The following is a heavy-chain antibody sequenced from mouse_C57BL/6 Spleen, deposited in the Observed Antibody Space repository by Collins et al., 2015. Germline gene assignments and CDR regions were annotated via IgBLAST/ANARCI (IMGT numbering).Heavy chain of an antibody. J-gene: IGHJ4*01. CDR3: GTAQAAMDY. V-gene: IGHV9-3*01. CDR2: INTYSGVP. Sequence: QIQLVQSGPELKKPGETVKISCKASGYTFTTYGMSWVKQAPGKGLKWMGWINTYSGVPTYADDFKGRFAFSLETSASTAYLQINNLKNEDTATYFCGTAQAAMDYWGQGTSVTVSS. D-gene: IGHD3-2*02. CDR1: GYTFTTYG.